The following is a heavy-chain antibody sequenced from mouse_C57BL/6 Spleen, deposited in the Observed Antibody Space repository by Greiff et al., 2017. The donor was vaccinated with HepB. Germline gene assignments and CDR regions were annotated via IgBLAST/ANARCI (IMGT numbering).Heavy chain of an antibody. Sequence: EVQLVESGGGLVQPKGSLKLSCAASGFSFNTYAMNWVRQAPGKGLEWVARIRSKSNNYATYYADSVKDRFTISRDDSESMLYLQMNNLKTEDTAMYYCVRDSYYDYDAWYFDVWGTGTTVTVSS. CDR1: GFSFNTYA. CDR2: IRSKSNNYAT. V-gene: IGHV10-1*01. J-gene: IGHJ1*03. D-gene: IGHD2-4*01. CDR3: VRDSYYDYDAWYFDV.